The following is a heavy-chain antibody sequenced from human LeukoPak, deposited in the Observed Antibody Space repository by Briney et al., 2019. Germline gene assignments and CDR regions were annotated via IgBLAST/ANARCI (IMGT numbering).Heavy chain of an antibody. V-gene: IGHV1-69*05. Sequence: ASVKVSCKASGGTFSSYAISWVRQAPGQGLEWMGGIIPIFGTANYAQKFQGGVTMTTDTSTSTAYMELRSLRSDDTAVYYCAREIGPGIAAAGTPDYWGQGTLVTVSS. CDR2: IIPIFGTA. CDR1: GGTFSSYA. D-gene: IGHD6-13*01. CDR3: AREIGPGIAAAGTPDY. J-gene: IGHJ4*02.